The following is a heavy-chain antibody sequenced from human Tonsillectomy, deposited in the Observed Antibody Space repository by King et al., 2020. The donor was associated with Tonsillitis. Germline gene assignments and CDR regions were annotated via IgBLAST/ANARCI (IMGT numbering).Heavy chain of an antibody. V-gene: IGHV1-46*01. Sequence: VQLVQSGAEVKKPGASVKVSCKASGYTFTSYYMHWVRQAPGQGLEWMGIINPSGGSTSYAQKFQDRVTMTRDTSTRTVYMELSSLRSEDTAVYYCARDWRRYDSSGSKGYYYYYYMDVWGKGTTVTVSS. CDR2: INPSGGST. CDR3: ARDWRRYDSSGSKGYYYYYYMDV. D-gene: IGHD3-22*01. J-gene: IGHJ6*03. CDR1: GYTFTSYY.